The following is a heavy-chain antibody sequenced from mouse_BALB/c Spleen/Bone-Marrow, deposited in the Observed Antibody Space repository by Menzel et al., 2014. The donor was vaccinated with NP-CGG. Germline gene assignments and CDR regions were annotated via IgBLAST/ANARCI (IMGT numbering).Heavy chain of an antibody. CDR2: INSNGDST. V-gene: IGHV5-6-3*01. J-gene: IGHJ2*01. CDR3: ARGLGFFDY. Sequence: EVQLVESGGGLVQPGGSLKLSCAASGFTFSSYGMSWVRQTPDKRLELVATINSNGDSTYYPDSVKGRFTISRDNAKNTLNLQMSSLKSEDTAMYYCARGLGFFDYWGQGTTLTVSS. D-gene: IGHD4-1*01. CDR1: GFTFSSYG.